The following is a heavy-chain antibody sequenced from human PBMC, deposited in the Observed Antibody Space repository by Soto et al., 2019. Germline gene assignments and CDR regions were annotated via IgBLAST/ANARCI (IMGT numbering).Heavy chain of an antibody. D-gene: IGHD3-16*01. CDR1: GGSISSYY. J-gene: IGHJ4*02. V-gene: IGHV4-34*01. Sequence: SETLSLTCTVSGGSISSYYWSWIRQPPGKGLEWIGEINHSGSTNSNPSLKSRVTVSVDMSKSQFSLKLRSLTAADTAMYYCARGHQGAYFDYWGRGTLVTVSS. CDR3: ARGHQGAYFDY. CDR2: INHSGST.